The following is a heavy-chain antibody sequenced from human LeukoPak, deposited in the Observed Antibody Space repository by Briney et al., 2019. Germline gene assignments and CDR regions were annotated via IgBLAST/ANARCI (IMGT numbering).Heavy chain of an antibody. CDR3: ARVYDSSGYVAFDI. J-gene: IGHJ3*02. CDR1: GGSISSYD. Sequence: SETLSLTCTVSGGSISSYDWSWSRQPPGKGPGWMGYIYYSGSTSYNPSLKSRVTISVDTSKNQFCLKLSSVTAADTAVYYCARVYDSSGYVAFDIWGQGTMVTVSS. V-gene: IGHV4-59*01. D-gene: IGHD3-22*01. CDR2: IYYSGST.